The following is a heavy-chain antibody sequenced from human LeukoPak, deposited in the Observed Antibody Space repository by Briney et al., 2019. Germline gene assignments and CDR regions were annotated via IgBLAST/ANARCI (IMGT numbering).Heavy chain of an antibody. J-gene: IGHJ3*02. CDR2: TYYSGST. D-gene: IGHD2-21*01. V-gene: IGHV4-39*07. Sequence: PSETLSLTCTVSGGSISSSNYYWGWIRQPPGKGLEWIGSTYYSGSTYYNPSLKSRVTISVDTSKNQFSLKLSSMTAADTAVYYCASIFDGRAFDMWGQGTMVTVSS. CDR1: GGSISSSNYY. CDR3: ASIFDGRAFDM.